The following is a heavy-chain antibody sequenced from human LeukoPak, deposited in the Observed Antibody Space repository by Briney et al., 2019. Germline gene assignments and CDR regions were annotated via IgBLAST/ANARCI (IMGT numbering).Heavy chain of an antibody. CDR3: ARDLLSGHDAFDI. V-gene: IGHV1-69*05. CDR2: IIPIFGTA. J-gene: IGHJ3*02. CDR1: GGTFSSYA. Sequence: ASVKVSCKAPGGTFSSYAISWVRQAPGQGLEWMGGIIPIFGTANYAQKFQGRVTITTDESTSTAYMELSSLRSEDTAVYYCARDLLSGHDAFDIWGQGTMVTVSS. D-gene: IGHD2-15*01.